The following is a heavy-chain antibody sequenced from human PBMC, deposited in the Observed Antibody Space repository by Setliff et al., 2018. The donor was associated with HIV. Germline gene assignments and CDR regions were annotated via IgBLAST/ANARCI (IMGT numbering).Heavy chain of an antibody. CDR1: GYSFTSYW. CDR2: SYPGGSDI. CDR3: ARQASYVLDP. V-gene: IGHV5-51*01. Sequence: PGASLKISCKGSGYSFTSYWIGWVRQMPGKGLEWMGLSYPGGSDIRYSPSFQGQVTISADKSISTAYLQWSSLKASDTAMYYGARQASYVLDPWGQGTLVTVSS. J-gene: IGHJ5*02. D-gene: IGHD1-26*01.